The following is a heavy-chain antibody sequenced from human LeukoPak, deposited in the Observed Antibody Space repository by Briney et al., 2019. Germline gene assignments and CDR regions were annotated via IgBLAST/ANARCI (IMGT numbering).Heavy chain of an antibody. J-gene: IGHJ4*02. CDR3: ARGAGQPCDY. Sequence: ASVKVSCKASGGTFSSYAISWVRQAPGQGLEWMGGINPNFGTANYAEKFQGRVTITADESTSTAYMERSSLRSEDTAVYYCARGAGQPCDYWGQGTLVTVSS. CDR1: GGTFSSYA. D-gene: IGHD6-13*01. CDR2: INPNFGTA. V-gene: IGHV1-69*13.